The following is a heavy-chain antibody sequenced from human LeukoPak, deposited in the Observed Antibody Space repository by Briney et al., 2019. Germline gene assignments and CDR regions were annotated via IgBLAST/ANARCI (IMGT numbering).Heavy chain of an antibody. CDR1: GGSISSGGYY. V-gene: IGHV4-31*03. J-gene: IGHJ3*02. Sequence: PSQTLSLTCTVSGGSISSGGYYWSWIRQHPGKGLEWIGYIYYSGSTYYNPSLKSRVTISVDTSKNQFSLKLSSVTAADTAVYYCAGVLSPYYYDSSGYYADDAFDIWGQGTMATVSS. CDR3: AGVLSPYYYDSSGYYADDAFDI. CDR2: IYYSGST. D-gene: IGHD3-22*01.